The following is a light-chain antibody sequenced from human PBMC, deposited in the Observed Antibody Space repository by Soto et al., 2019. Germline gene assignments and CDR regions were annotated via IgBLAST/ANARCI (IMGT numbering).Light chain of an antibody. J-gene: IGKJ1*01. CDR1: QSISSW. CDR3: QHYNHNSWT. CDR2: KAS. Sequence: DIQMTQSPSTLSASVGDRVTITCRASQSISSWLAWYQQKPGKAPKLLIYKASSLERGVPSRFSGGGSGTEFTLTISSLQPDDFETYYCQHYNHNSWTFGQGTKVDIK. V-gene: IGKV1-5*03.